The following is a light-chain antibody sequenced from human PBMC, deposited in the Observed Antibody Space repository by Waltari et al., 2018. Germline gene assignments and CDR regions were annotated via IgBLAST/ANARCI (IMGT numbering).Light chain of an antibody. CDR1: QSVSSY. CDR2: DTS. Sequence: EIVLTQSPATMSLSPGERANLPCRASQSVSSYLAWYQQKPGQTPRLLIYDTSFRAAGIPDRFSGRGSGTDFTLTISSVEPEDSAVYYCQQRRNWPRLFTFGGGTKEEIK. V-gene: IGKV3-11*01. CDR3: QQRRNWPRLFT. J-gene: IGKJ4*01.